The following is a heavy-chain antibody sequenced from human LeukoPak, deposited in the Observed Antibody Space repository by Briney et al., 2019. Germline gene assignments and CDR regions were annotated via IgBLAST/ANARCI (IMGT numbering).Heavy chain of an antibody. D-gene: IGHD2-8*01. CDR2: IYYSGST. CDR1: GGSISSSSYY. V-gene: IGHV4-39*07. CDR3: ARDHRRDIVPNHTLQGVWFDP. Sequence: SETLSLTCTVSGGSISSSSYYWGWIRQPPGKGLEWIGSIYYSGSTYYNPSLKSRVTISVDTSKNQFSLKLSSVTAADTAVYYCARDHRRDIVPNHTLQGVWFDPWGQGTLVTVSS. J-gene: IGHJ5*02.